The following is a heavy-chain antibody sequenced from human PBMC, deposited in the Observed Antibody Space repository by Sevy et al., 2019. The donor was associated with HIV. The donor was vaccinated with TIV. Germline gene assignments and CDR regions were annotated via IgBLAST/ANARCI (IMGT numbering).Heavy chain of an antibody. CDR2: IHSDDTT. CDR3: ARGKSGYGYALNY. J-gene: IGHJ4*02. CDR1: GFTVNSNY. Sequence: GESLKISCAASGFTVNSNYMTWVRQAPGKGLEGVSVIHSDDTTYHADSVKDRFTISRDNFKNTLYLHMSSLRAEDTAVYYCARGKSGYGYALNYWGPGTLVTVSS. D-gene: IGHD5-18*01. V-gene: IGHV3-66*01.